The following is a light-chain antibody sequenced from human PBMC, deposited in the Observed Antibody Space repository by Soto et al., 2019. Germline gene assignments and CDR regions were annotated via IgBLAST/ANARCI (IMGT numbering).Light chain of an antibody. CDR1: SSDIGSYNL. Sequence: QSALTQPASVSGSPGQSITISCTGTSSDIGSYNLVSWYQHHPGKAPKLMIYEGSKRPSGVSNRFSGSKSGNTASLTISGLQAEDEADYPCCSYSTSGTFVFGSGTKVTVL. CDR3: CSYSTSGTFV. CDR2: EGS. J-gene: IGLJ1*01. V-gene: IGLV2-23*01.